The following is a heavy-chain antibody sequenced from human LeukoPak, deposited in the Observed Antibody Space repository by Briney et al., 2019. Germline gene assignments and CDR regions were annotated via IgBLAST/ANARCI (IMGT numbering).Heavy chain of an antibody. J-gene: IGHJ4*02. CDR2: IYYSGST. CDR1: GGSISSGGYY. CDR3: ARLDGGSGSYSVDY. D-gene: IGHD3-10*01. V-gene: IGHV4-31*03. Sequence: SETLSLTCTVSGGSISSGGYYWSWIRQHPGKGLEWIGYIYYSGSTYYNPSLKSRVTISVDTSKNQFSLKLSSVTAADTAVYYCARLDGGSGSYSVDYWGQGTLVTVSS.